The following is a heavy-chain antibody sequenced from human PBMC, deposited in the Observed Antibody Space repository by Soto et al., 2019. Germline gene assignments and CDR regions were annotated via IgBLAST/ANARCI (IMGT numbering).Heavy chain of an antibody. V-gene: IGHV1-3*01. CDR1: GYTFTSYA. CDR3: ARSNVLRYFDWLLYFDY. J-gene: IGHJ4*02. CDR2: INAGNGNT. D-gene: IGHD3-9*01. Sequence: ASVKVSCKASGYTFTSYAMHWVRQAPGQRLEWMGWINAGNGNTKYSQKFQGRVTITRDTSASTAYMGLSSLRSEDTAVYYCARSNVLRYFDWLLYFDYWGQGTLVTVSS.